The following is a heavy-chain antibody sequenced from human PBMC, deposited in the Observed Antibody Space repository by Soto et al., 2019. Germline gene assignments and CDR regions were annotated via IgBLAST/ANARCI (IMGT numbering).Heavy chain of an antibody. CDR1: GGSVSSGSYY. Sequence: QVQLQESGPGLVKPSETLSLTCTVSGGSVSSGSYYWSWIRQPPGKGLEWIGYIYYSGSTTYNPSLKSRVTISVDTSKNQSSLKLSSVTAADTAVYYCARGIEGWYQGRYYYGMDVWGQGTTVTVSS. D-gene: IGHD6-19*01. CDR2: IYYSGST. V-gene: IGHV4-61*01. CDR3: ARGIEGWYQGRYYYGMDV. J-gene: IGHJ6*02.